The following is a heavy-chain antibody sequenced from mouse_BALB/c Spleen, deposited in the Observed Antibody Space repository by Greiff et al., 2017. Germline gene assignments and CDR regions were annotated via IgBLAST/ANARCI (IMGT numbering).Heavy chain of an antibody. CDR2: ISSGSSTI. Sequence: EVKLVESGGGLVQPGGSRKLSCAASGFTFSSFGMHWVRQAPEKGLEWVAYISSGSSTIYYADTVKGRFTISRDNPKNTLFLQMTSLRSEDTAMYYCARGGQLGLPSPYYAMDYWGQGTSVTVSS. V-gene: IGHV5-17*02. D-gene: IGHD3-2*01. CDR3: ARGGQLGLPSPYYAMDY. J-gene: IGHJ4*01. CDR1: GFTFSSFG.